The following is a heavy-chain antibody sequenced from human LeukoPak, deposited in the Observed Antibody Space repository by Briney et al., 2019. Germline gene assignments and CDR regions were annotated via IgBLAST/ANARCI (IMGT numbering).Heavy chain of an antibody. J-gene: IGHJ4*02. CDR1: GFTFSNAW. Sequence: PGGSLRLSCAASGFTFSNAWMSWVRQAPGKGLEYVSVISGSGGSTHYRDSVKGRFTISRVNSKNTLYLQMNSLRVEDTAVYYCAKDGTTTITFDYWGQGTLVTVSS. D-gene: IGHD1-1*01. CDR2: ISGSGGST. CDR3: AKDGTTTITFDY. V-gene: IGHV3-23*01.